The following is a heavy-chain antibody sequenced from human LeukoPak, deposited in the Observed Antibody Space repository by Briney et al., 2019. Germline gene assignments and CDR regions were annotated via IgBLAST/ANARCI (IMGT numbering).Heavy chain of an antibody. J-gene: IGHJ4*02. CDR1: GGSITSHY. CDR2: ISSAGTT. D-gene: IGHD6-13*01. Sequence: ETLSLTCTVSGGSITSHYWSWVRQAPGKGLEWVSIISSAGTTYYADSVKGRFTISRDNSKNTVYLQVYSLRDEDTAVYYCARDLEAANTYYFDHWGQGTMVTVSS. V-gene: IGHV3-66*01. CDR3: ARDLEAANTYYFDH.